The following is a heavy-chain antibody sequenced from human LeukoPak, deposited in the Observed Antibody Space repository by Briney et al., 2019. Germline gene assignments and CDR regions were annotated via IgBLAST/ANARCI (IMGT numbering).Heavy chain of an antibody. J-gene: IGHJ2*01. V-gene: IGHV3-23*01. Sequence: SGGSLRLSCAASGFTFSSNAMSWVRQAPGKGLEWVSAISSGSGGITNYADSVKGRFTISRDNSKNTLYLQMNSLRAEDTAVYYCAKASGSGWYWYFDLWGRGTLVTVSS. CDR1: GFTFSSNA. CDR3: AKASGSGWYWYFDL. D-gene: IGHD6-19*01. CDR2: ISSGSGGIT.